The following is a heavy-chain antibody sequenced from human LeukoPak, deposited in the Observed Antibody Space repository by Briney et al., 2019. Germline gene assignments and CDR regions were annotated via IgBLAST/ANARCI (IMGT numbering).Heavy chain of an antibody. CDR2: ISGSGGGT. CDR3: AKDLGRYRNNYFDY. J-gene: IGHJ4*02. CDR1: GFTFNSYA. D-gene: IGHD1-26*01. V-gene: IGHV3-23*01. Sequence: GGSLRLSCAASGFTFNSYAMSWVRKAPEKGLEWVATISGSGGGTYYADSVKGRFTISRDDSKNTLYLQMNSLRAEDMAVYYCAKDLGRYRNNYFDYWGQGTLVTVSS.